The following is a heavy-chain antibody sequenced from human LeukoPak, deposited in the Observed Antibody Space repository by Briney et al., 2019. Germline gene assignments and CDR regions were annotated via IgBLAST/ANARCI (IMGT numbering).Heavy chain of an antibody. D-gene: IGHD1-20*01. V-gene: IGHV1-2*02. CDR3: ARMTYAGITGTTDFDY. CDR1: GYTFTGYY. J-gene: IGHJ4*02. Sequence: ASVKVSCKASGYTFTGYYMHWVRQAPGQGLEWMGWINPNSGGTNYAQKFQGRVTMTRDTSISTAYMELSRLRSDDTAVYYCARMTYAGITGTTDFDYWGQGTLVTVSS. CDR2: INPNSGGT.